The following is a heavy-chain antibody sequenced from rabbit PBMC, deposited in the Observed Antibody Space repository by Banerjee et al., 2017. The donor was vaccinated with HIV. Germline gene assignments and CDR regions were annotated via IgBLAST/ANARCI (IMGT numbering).Heavy chain of an antibody. Sequence: QSLEESGGDLVKPGASLTLSCTASGFTLSSYWMCWVRQAPGKGLEWIACIATGSSGDTYYASWAKGRFTISKTSSTTVTLQMTSLTAADTATYFCARGLRYYTVGADGYALEYSLWGPGTLVTVS. J-gene: IGHJ4*01. V-gene: IGHV1S40*01. CDR3: ARGLRYYTVGADGYALEYSL. D-gene: IGHD6-1*01. CDR2: IATGSSGDT. CDR1: GFTLSSYW.